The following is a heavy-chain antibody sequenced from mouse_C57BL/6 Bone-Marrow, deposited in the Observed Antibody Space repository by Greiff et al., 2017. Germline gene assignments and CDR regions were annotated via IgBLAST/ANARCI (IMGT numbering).Heavy chain of an antibody. Sequence: QVQLQQSGAELVKPGASVKLSCKASGYTFTSYWMHWVKQRPGQGLEWIGMIHPNSGSTNYNEKLKSKATLTVDKSYSPAYMQLSSLTSEDSAVYYCANYGSLDYWGQGTTLTVSS. CDR2: IHPNSGST. V-gene: IGHV1-64*01. CDR3: ANYGSLDY. CDR1: GYTFTSYW. D-gene: IGHD1-1*01. J-gene: IGHJ2*01.